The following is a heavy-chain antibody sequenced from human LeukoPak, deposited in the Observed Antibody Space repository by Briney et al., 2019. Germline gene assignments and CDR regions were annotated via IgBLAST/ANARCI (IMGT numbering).Heavy chain of an antibody. CDR3: AKEVLKRHSFDY. V-gene: IGHV3-30*02. CDR1: GFTFSSYA. CDR2: IRYDGSNK. Sequence: PGGSLRLSCAASGFTFSSYAMSWVRQAPGKGLEWVAFIRYDGSNKYYADSVKGRFTISRDNSKNTLYLQMNSLRAEDTAVYYCAKEVLKRHSFDYWGQGTLVTVSS. J-gene: IGHJ4*02.